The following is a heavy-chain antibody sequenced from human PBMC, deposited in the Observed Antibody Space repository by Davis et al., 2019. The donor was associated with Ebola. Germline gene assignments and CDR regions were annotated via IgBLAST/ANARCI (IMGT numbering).Heavy chain of an antibody. V-gene: IGHV1-3*01. Sequence: ASVKVSCKASEYTFIKYAIHWVRQAPGQRLEWMGGINAGDGSTKYSENFQGRLTVTRDTSASTAYMELYSLRSEDTAVYYCARGYDSSGYPPDDYRGQGTLVTVSS. CDR1: EYTFIKYA. CDR3: ARGYDSSGYPPDDY. D-gene: IGHD3-22*01. CDR2: INAGDGST. J-gene: IGHJ4*02.